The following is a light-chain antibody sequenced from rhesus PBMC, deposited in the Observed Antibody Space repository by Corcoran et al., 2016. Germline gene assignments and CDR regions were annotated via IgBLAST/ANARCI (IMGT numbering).Light chain of an antibody. CDR2: KAS. CDR3: QQYNSAPWT. J-gene: IGKJ1*01. Sequence: DIQMTQSPSSLSASVGDRVTITCRASQGISSWLAWYPQTPGKAPKLLISKASSLQSGVPSRFSGSGSGTDFTLTISSLQPEDFATYYWQQYNSAPWTFGQGTKVEIK. CDR1: QGISSW. V-gene: IGKV1-21*01.